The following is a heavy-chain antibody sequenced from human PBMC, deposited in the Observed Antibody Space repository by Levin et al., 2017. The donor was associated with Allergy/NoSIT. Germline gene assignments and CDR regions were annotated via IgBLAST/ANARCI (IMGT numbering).Heavy chain of an antibody. CDR1: GFTFSSYG. J-gene: IGHJ3*02. CDR3: AKESTGLEMGGAFDI. CDR2: ISYDGSNK. Sequence: GESLKISCAASGFTFSSYGMHWVRQAPGKGLEWVAVISYDGSNKYYADSVKGRFTISRDNSKNTLYLQMNSLRAEDTAVYYCAKESTGLEMGGAFDIWGQGTMVTVSS. V-gene: IGHV3-30*18. D-gene: IGHD3-3*01.